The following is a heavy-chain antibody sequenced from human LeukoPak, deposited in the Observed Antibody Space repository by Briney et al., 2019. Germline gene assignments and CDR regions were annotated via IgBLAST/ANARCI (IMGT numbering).Heavy chain of an antibody. CDR1: GFTFSSYA. V-gene: IGHV3-23*01. CDR2: MSSSGDST. Sequence: GGSLRLSCAASGFTFSSYAMSWVRQAPGKGLEWVSGMSSSGDSTDYADSVKGRFTISRDNSKNTLYLQMDSLRVEDTAVFCAKVSFDGGVIPYFDSWGQGTVVTVSS. CDR3: AKVSFDGGVIPYFDS. D-gene: IGHD3-16*02. J-gene: IGHJ4*02.